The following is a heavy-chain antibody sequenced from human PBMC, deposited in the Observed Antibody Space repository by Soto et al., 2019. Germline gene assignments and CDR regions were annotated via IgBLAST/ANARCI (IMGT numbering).Heavy chain of an antibody. J-gene: IGHJ4*02. D-gene: IGHD6-13*01. Sequence: SETLSLTXAVSGGSISSGGYSGSWIRQPPGKGLEWIGYIYHSGSTYYNPSLKSRVTISVDRSKNQFSLKLSSVTAADTAVYYCARVADSSSWYPYFDYWGQGTLVTVSS. CDR1: GGSISSGGYS. CDR3: ARVADSSSWYPYFDY. CDR2: IYHSGST. V-gene: IGHV4-30-2*01.